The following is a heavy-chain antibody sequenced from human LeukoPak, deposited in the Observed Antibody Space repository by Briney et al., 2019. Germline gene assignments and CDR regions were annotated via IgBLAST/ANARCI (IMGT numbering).Heavy chain of an antibody. V-gene: IGHV4-39*07. CDR3: ARGPDYRDYYMDV. D-gene: IGHD4-17*01. Sequence: PSETLSLTCTVSGGSINSNYYWGWIRQPPGKGLEWIGNIYYSGSTYYNPSLKSRVTISVDTSKNQFSLKLSSVTAADTAVYYCARGPDYRDYYMDVWGKGTTVTVSS. J-gene: IGHJ6*03. CDR1: GGSINSNYY. CDR2: IYYSGST.